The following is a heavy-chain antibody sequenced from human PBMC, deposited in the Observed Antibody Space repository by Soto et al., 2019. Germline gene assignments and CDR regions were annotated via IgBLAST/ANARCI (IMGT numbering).Heavy chain of an antibody. CDR2: ITGSAGST. CDR3: AKARYYGDLSPLDF. V-gene: IGHV3-23*01. CDR1: GFTFSSYA. D-gene: IGHD4-17*01. J-gene: IGHJ4*02. Sequence: EGSLRLSCAASGFTFSSYAMSWVRQAPGKGLEWVSAITGSAGSTYYANSVKGRFTISRDNSKNTLHLQMNTLRVEDTAVYYCAKARYYGDLSPLDFWGQGTLVTVSS.